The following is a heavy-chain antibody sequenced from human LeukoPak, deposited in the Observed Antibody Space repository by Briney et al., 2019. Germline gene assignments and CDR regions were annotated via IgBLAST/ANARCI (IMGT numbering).Heavy chain of an antibody. CDR1: GYSFTNYW. J-gene: IGHJ4*02. V-gene: IGHV5-51*01. Sequence: GESLKISCKGSGYSFTNYWIGWVRQMPGKGLEWMGIIFPGDPDTRYSPSLQGQVTISADKSISTAYLQWSSLKASDTAMYYCARRGAGYCSGFSCYYFDYWGQGTLVTVSS. CDR3: ARRGAGYCSGFSCYYFDY. D-gene: IGHD2-15*01. CDR2: IFPGDPDT.